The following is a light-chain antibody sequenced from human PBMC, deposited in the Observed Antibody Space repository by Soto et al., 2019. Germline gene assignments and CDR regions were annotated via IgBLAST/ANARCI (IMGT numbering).Light chain of an antibody. J-gene: IGKJ4*01. V-gene: IGKV3-20*01. CDR3: QQYGSSPLT. CDR1: QSVSSSY. CDR2: GAS. Sequence: EIVLTQSPGTLSLSPGERATLSCRASQSVSSSYLAWYQQKPGQAPRLLIYGASSRATGIPLRFSGSGSGTDFTLTISRLEPEGCAVYYGQQYGSSPLTCGGGTKVEIK.